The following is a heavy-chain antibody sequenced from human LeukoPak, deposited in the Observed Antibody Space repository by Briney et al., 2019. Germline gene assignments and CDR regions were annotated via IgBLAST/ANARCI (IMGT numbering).Heavy chain of an antibody. V-gene: IGHV3-30*04. CDR3: VKEANGYDM. Sequence: PGGSLRVSCAASGFTFSSHPMNWVRQAPGKGLEWVAVIANDGRFTHYADSVKGRLTISRDNSKSTLEMQKNSLRAEDTALYYCVKEANGYDMWGLGTMVTVSS. J-gene: IGHJ3*02. CDR1: GFTFSSHP. D-gene: IGHD2-8*01. CDR2: IANDGRFT.